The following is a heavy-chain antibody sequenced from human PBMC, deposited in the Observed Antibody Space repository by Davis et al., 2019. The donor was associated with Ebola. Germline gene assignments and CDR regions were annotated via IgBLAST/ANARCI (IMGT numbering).Heavy chain of an antibody. CDR3: AKDMIDEGLSSPHPDFQH. V-gene: IGHV3-23*01. D-gene: IGHD3-22*01. CDR2: ITSSGGST. J-gene: IGHJ1*01. CDR1: GFTFSDYY. Sequence: GGSLRLSCAASGFTFSDYYMSWVRQAPGKGLEWVSAITSSGGSTYYADSVKGRFAISRDNSKNTLYLQINSLRAEDTAVYYCAKDMIDEGLSSPHPDFQHWGQGTLVTVSS.